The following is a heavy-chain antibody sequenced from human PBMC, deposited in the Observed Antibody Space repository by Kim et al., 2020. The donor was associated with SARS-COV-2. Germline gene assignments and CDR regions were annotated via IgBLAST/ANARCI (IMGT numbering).Heavy chain of an antibody. CDR1: GYTFTSYA. Sequence: ASVKVSCKASGYTFTSYAMHWVRQAPGQRLEWMGWINAGNGNTKYSQKFQGRVTITRDTSASTAYMELSSLRSEDTAVYYCARGEIAAAGRAPTYYYYGMDVWGQGTTVTVSS. D-gene: IGHD6-13*01. V-gene: IGHV1-3*01. J-gene: IGHJ6*02. CDR2: INAGNGNT. CDR3: ARGEIAAAGRAPTYYYYGMDV.